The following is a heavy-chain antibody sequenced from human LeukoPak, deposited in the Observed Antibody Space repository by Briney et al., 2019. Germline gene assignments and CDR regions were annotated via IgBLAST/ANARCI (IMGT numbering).Heavy chain of an antibody. V-gene: IGHV3-38-3*01. CDR1: GFTVSSNE. Sequence: PGGSLRLSCAASGFTVSSNEMSWARQAPGKGLEWVSSISGGSTYYADSRKGRFTISRDNSKNTLYLQMNSLRAEDTAVYYCARELKPGIAVAGPGSFWGQGTLVTVSS. CDR2: ISGGST. J-gene: IGHJ4*02. D-gene: IGHD6-19*01. CDR3: ARELKPGIAVAGPGSF.